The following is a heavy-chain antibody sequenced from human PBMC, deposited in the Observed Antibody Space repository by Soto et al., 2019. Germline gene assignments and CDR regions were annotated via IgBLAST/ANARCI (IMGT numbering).Heavy chain of an antibody. Sequence: ASVKVSCKASGYTFTSYAMHWVRQAPGQRLEWMGWINAGNGNTKYSQKFQGRVTITRDTSASTAYMELSSLRSEDTAVYYCARGVPPSSSKPPFDYWGQGTLVTVSS. CDR3: ARGVPPSSSKPPFDY. D-gene: IGHD6-6*01. V-gene: IGHV1-3*01. CDR2: INAGNGNT. CDR1: GYTFTSYA. J-gene: IGHJ4*02.